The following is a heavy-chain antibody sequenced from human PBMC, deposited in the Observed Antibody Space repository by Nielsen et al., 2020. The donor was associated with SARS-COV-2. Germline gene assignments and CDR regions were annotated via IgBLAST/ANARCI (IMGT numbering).Heavy chain of an antibody. V-gene: IGHV3-21*01. D-gene: IGHD2-8*01. Sequence: GESLKISCEVSRFGLTTYTINWVRQAPGKGLEWVSCISSPSNYVHYADSVQGRFTISKDYLQINDLRAEDTAVYYCANTLSRACINGVCFRGGAYSYYGMDVWGQGTTVTVSS. CDR3: ANTLSRACINGVCFRGGAYSYYGMDV. CDR1: RFGLTTYT. J-gene: IGHJ6*02. CDR2: ISSPSNYV.